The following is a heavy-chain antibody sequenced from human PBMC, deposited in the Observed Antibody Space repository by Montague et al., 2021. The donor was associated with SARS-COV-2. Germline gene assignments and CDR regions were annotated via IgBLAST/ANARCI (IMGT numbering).Heavy chain of an antibody. CDR1: GGSIRSSSYY. V-gene: IGHV4-39*07. CDR3: ARTTWLRGYFDL. D-gene: IGHD5-12*01. CDR2: IYYSGST. J-gene: IGHJ2*01. Sequence: SETLYLTCTVSGGSIRSSSYYWGWIRQPPGKGLECIGSIYYSGSTYYNPSLKSRVTVSVDTSKNHFSLQLSSVTAADTAVYYCARTTWLRGYFDLWGRGTLVTVSS.